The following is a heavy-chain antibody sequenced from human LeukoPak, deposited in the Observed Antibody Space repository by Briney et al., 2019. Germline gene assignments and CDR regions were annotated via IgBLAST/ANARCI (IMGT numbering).Heavy chain of an antibody. V-gene: IGHV4-4*08. J-gene: IGHJ4*02. Sequence: SETLSLTCTVSGGSISSYYWSWIRQPPGKGLEWIGRIYTSGSTNYNPSLKSRVTISVDTSKNQFSLKLSSVTAADTAVYYCARGYQYYDILTGSDYFDYWGQGTLVTVSS. CDR1: GGSISSYY. D-gene: IGHD3-9*01. CDR2: IYTSGST. CDR3: ARGYQYYDILTGSDYFDY.